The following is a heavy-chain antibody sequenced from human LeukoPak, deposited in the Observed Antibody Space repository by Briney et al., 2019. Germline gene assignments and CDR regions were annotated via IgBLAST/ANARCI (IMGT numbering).Heavy chain of an antibody. J-gene: IGHJ4*02. Sequence: SETLSLTCAVYGGSFSGYYWSWIRQPPGKGLEWIGEINHSGSTNYNPSLKSRVTMSVDTSKNQFSLKLSSVTAADTAVYYCARDNRLRLGELSLWEYYFDYWGQGTLVTVSS. V-gene: IGHV4-34*01. D-gene: IGHD3-16*02. CDR2: INHSGST. CDR3: ARDNRLRLGELSLWEYYFDY. CDR1: GGSFSGYY.